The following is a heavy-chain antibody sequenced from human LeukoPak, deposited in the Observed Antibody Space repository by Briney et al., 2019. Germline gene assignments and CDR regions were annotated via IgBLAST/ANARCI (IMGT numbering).Heavy chain of an antibody. D-gene: IGHD4-17*01. J-gene: IGHJ6*03. CDR3: AKAPSTTHYYYYMDV. V-gene: IGHV3-30*02. Sequence: GGSLRLSCAASGFTFSNYGMHWVRQAPGKGLEWVAFIRYDGSNKYYADSVKGRFTISRDNSKNTLYLQMNSLRAEDTAVYYCAKAPSTTHYYYYMDVWGKGTTVTVSS. CDR2: IRYDGSNK. CDR1: GFTFSNYG.